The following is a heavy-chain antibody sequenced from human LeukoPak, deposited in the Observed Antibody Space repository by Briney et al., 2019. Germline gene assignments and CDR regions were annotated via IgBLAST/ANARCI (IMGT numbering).Heavy chain of an antibody. CDR2: IHNDGST. D-gene: IGHD3-3*02. CDR1: GFIVSNTY. CDR3: AGLARDY. V-gene: IGHV3-53*01. Sequence: GGSLRLSCAASGFIVSNTYMTWVRQAPGKGLEWVSVIHNDGSTYYADSVKGRFTISRDNSKNMLFLRMNSLRVEDTAVYFCAGLARDYWGQGTLVSVSS. J-gene: IGHJ4*02.